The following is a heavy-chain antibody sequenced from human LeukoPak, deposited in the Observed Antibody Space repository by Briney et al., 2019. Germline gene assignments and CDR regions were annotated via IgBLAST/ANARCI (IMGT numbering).Heavy chain of an antibody. V-gene: IGHV3-30-3*01. D-gene: IGHD1-26*01. CDR2: ISYDGGNK. Sequence: GGSLRLSCAASGFTFTNYAMHWVRQAPGKGLEWVAVISYDGGNKYYADSVKGRFTVSRDNFKNMLYLQMNSLRADGTAVYYCARDISGSFSIDYWAREPWSPCPQ. CDR3: ARDISGSFSIDY. J-gene: IGHJ4*02. CDR1: GFTFTNYA.